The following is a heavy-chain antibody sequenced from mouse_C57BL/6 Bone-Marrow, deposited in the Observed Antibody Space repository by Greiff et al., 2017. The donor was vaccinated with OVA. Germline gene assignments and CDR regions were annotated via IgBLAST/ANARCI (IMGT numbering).Heavy chain of an antibody. CDR2: IYPSDSET. CDR3: ARRGRSNYGDY. V-gene: IGHV1-61*01. J-gene: IGHJ2*01. D-gene: IGHD5-1*01. Sequence: QVQLQQPGAELVRPGSSVKLSCKASGYTFTSYWMDWVKQRPGQGLEWIGNIYPSDSETHYNQKFKDKATLTVDKSSSTAYMQLSSLTSEDSAVYYGARRGRSNYGDYWGQGTTLTVSS. CDR1: GYTFTSYW.